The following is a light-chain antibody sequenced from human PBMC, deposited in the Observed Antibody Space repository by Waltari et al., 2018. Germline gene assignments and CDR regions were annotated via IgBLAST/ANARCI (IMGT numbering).Light chain of an antibody. V-gene: IGKV1-39*01. J-gene: IGKJ2*01. CDR1: QDISNN. CDR3: QQSYTMPMYT. Sequence: DIQMTQSPSSLSASVGDRVTITCRASQDISNNLNWYQQKPGKAPDLLIFAVFTLQSGVPSRFSGSGSGKEFTLTISSLQPEDSATYYCQQSYTMPMYTFGQGTKLEIK. CDR2: AVF.